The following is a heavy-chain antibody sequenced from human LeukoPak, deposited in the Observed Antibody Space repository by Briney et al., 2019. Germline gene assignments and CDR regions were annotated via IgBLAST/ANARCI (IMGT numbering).Heavy chain of an antibody. Sequence: SETLSLTCTVSGRSLSSGSYYWSWIRQPAGKGLEWIGRIYTSGSADYNPSLKSRVTISVDTSKNQFSLKLNSVTAADTAMYYCARDFRVYTSAWYYFDYWGQGTLVTVSS. CDR1: GRSLSSGSYY. J-gene: IGHJ4*02. V-gene: IGHV4-61*02. CDR3: ARDFRVYTSAWYYFDY. CDR2: IYTSGSA. D-gene: IGHD2-2*02.